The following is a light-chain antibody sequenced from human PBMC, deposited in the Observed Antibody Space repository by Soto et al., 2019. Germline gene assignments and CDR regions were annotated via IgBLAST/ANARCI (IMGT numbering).Light chain of an antibody. Sequence: EIVLTQSPATLSLSPGERATLSCRASQTVSSYLAWYQQKPGQPPRLLIYDASNRATGIPARFSGSGSGTDFTLTITSLEPEDFAVYYCHQRSERPPYTFGQGNKLEIK. CDR2: DAS. CDR3: HQRSERPPYT. J-gene: IGKJ2*01. V-gene: IGKV3-11*01. CDR1: QTVSSY.